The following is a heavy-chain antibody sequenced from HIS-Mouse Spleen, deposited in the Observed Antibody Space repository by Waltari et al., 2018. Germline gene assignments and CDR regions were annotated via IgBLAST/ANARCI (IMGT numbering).Heavy chain of an antibody. CDR1: GGSISSGGYY. J-gene: IGHJ6*02. D-gene: IGHD1-7*01. CDR3: ARDRGGTTGYYGMDV. Sequence: QVQLQESGPGLVKPSQTLSLTCTVSGGSISSGGYYWSWIRQHPGKGLEWIGYIYYSGSTYYNPSLKSRVTISVDTSKNQFSLKLSSVTAADTAVYYCARDRGGTTGYYGMDVWGQGTTVTVSS. CDR2: IYYSGST. V-gene: IGHV4-31*03.